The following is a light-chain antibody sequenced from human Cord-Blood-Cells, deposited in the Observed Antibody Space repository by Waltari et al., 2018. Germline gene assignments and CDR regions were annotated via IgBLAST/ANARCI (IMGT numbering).Light chain of an antibody. V-gene: IGKV3-15*01. CDR2: GAS. Sequence: EIVMTQSPATLSVSPGERATLSCRASQSVSSYLAWYQQKPGQAPRLLIYGASTRATGIPARFSGSGSGTEFTLTISSLQSEDFAVYYCQQYNNWPLTFGGGTKVESK. CDR1: QSVSSY. CDR3: QQYNNWPLT. J-gene: IGKJ4*01.